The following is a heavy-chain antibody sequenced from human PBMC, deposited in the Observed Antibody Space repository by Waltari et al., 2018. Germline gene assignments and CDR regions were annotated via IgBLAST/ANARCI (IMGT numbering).Heavy chain of an antibody. J-gene: IGHJ5*02. Sequence: QVQLQESGPGLVKPSETLSLTCFVSGGSISSYYWGWIRQPPGKGLEWIGYISYSGNTNYNPSLKSRVTISVDTSKNQFSLSLSAVTAADTAVYYCARAGGFGSGSTTWGQGTLVTVSS. CDR2: ISYSGNT. D-gene: IGHD3-10*01. V-gene: IGHV4-59*01. CDR1: GGSISSYY. CDR3: ARAGGFGSGSTT.